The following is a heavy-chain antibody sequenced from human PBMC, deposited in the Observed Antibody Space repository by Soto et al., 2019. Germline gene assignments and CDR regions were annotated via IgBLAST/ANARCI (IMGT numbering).Heavy chain of an antibody. D-gene: IGHD3-16*01. V-gene: IGHV3-23*01. CDR1: GFTFSRYA. CDR2: ISYSDHST. Sequence: EVQLWESGGGLVQPGGSLRLSCAASGFTFSRYAMNWVRQAPGKGLEWVSSISYSDHSTYYADSVKGRFTISRDNSKDTLNVQMTNLGAEDTAVYYCARRGGSNVWGDFDSWGQGTLVSVSS. CDR3: ARRGGSNVWGDFDS. J-gene: IGHJ4*02.